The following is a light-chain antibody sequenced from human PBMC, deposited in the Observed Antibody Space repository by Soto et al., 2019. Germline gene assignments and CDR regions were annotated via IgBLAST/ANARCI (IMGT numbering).Light chain of an antibody. CDR1: SSNIRAGYD. V-gene: IGLV1-40*01. Sequence: QPVLTQPPSVSGAPGQRVTISCTGSSSNIRAGYDVHWYQQLPGTAPKLLIYGNSNRPSGVPDRFSGSKSGTSASLAITGLQAEDEADYYCQSYDSSLSGSRVFGGGTKVTVL. CDR3: QSYDSSLSGSRV. CDR2: GNS. J-gene: IGLJ2*01.